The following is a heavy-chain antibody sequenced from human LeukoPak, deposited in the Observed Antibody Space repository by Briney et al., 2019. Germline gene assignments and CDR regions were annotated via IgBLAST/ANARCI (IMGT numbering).Heavy chain of an antibody. CDR3: AKDIYGATNYYYYGMDV. V-gene: IGHV3-9*01. J-gene: IGHJ6*02. CDR1: GFTFDDYA. CDR2: ISWNSGSI. Sequence: GGSLRLSCAASGFTFDDYAMHWVRQAPGKGLEWVSGISWNSGSIGYADSVKGRFTISRDNAKNSLYLQMNSLRAEDTALYYCAKDIYGATNYYYYGMDVWGQGTTVTVSS. D-gene: IGHD5-12*01.